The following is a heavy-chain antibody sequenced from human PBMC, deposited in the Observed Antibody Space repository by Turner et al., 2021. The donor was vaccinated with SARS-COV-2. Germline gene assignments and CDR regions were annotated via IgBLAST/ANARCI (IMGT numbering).Heavy chain of an antibody. CDR1: GFTFSTYG. D-gene: IGHD1-1*01. CDR2: ISYDGTNK. J-gene: IGHJ4*02. V-gene: IGHV3-30*18. Sequence: QVQLVESGGGVVQSGRSLTLSCAASGFTFSTYGMHWVRQAPGTGLEWVAVISYDGTNKYYLDSVRGRFTISRDNSKNTLYLQMNSLRADDTAVFYCAKQRDGYNSPFDYWGQGALVSVSS. CDR3: AKQRDGYNSPFDY.